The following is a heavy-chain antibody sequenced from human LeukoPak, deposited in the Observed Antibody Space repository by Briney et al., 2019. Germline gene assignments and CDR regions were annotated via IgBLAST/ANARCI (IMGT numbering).Heavy chain of an antibody. CDR2: INPNSGGT. J-gene: IGHJ4*02. D-gene: IGHD5-24*01. CDR1: EYTFTGYY. Sequence: ASVKVSCKASEYTFTGYYMHWVRQAPGQGLEWMGWINPNSGGTNYAQTFQGRVTMTRDTSITTAYLELSRLRSDDTAVYYCARIGYNHHLDYWGQGTLVTVSS. V-gene: IGHV1-2*02. CDR3: ARIGYNHHLDY.